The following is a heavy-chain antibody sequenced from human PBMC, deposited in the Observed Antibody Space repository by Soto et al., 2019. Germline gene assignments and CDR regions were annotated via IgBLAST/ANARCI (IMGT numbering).Heavy chain of an antibody. Sequence: SETLCLTCTVCGGSIRSYHWSWIRQPPGKGLEWIGHIYSSGSSNYNPSLKSRVTMSVDSSKNQFSLKLSSLTAADTAVYYCARERQVGPSSGRFDPWGQGTLVTVSS. CDR2: IYSSGSS. CDR1: GGSIRSYH. J-gene: IGHJ5*02. CDR3: ARERQVGPSSGRFDP. V-gene: IGHV4-4*07.